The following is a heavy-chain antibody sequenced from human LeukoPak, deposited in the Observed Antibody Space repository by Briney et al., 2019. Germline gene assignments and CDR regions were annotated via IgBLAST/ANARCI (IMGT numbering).Heavy chain of an antibody. Sequence: PSETLSLTCTVSGGSISSYYWSWIRQPPGKGLEWIGYIYYSGSTNYNPSLKSRVTISVDTSKNQFSLKLSSVTAADTAVYYCARLAAAGTLGSDYWGQGTLVTVSS. CDR3: ARLAAAGTLGSDY. D-gene: IGHD6-13*01. CDR2: IYYSGST. J-gene: IGHJ4*02. V-gene: IGHV4-59*08. CDR1: GGSISSYY.